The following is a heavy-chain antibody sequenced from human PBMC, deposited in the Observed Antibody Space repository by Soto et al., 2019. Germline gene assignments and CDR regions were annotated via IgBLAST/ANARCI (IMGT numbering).Heavy chain of an antibody. J-gene: IGHJ5*02. V-gene: IGHV1-18*04. Sequence: GASVNVSFKASGYTFTSYGISWVRQAPGQGLEWMGWISAYNGNTNYAQKLQGRVTMTTDTSTSTAYMELRSLRSDDTAVYYCARILVAKGWFDPWGQGTLVTVSS. CDR1: GYTFTSYG. CDR3: ARILVAKGWFDP. CDR2: ISAYNGNT. D-gene: IGHD5-12*01.